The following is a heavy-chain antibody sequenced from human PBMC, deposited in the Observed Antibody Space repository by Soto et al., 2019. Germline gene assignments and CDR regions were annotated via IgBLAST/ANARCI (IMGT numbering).Heavy chain of an antibody. CDR2: ISGSDGST. J-gene: IGHJ4*02. V-gene: IGHV3-23*01. D-gene: IGHD3-22*01. CDR1: GFTFSSYA. CDR3: AKKDYYDSSGYYYYYFDY. Sequence: PGGSLRLSCAASGFTFSSYAMSWVRQAPGKGLEWVSAISGSDGSTYYADSVKGRFTISRDNSKNTLYLQMNSLRAEDTAVYYCAKKDYYDSSGYYYYYFDYWGQGTLVTVSS.